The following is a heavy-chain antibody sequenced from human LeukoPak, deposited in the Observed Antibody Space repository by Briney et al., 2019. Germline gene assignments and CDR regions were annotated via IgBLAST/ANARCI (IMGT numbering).Heavy chain of an antibody. V-gene: IGHV1-8*01. D-gene: IGHD3-3*01. CDR1: GYTFTSYD. CDR3: ARRTYYDFWSGYYPMGYYYYMDV. J-gene: IGHJ6*03. Sequence: ASVKVSCKASGYTFTSYDINWVRQATGQGLEWMGWMNLNSGNTGYAQKFQGRVTMTRNTSISTAYMELSSLRSEDTAVYYCARRTYYDFWSGYYPMGYYYYMDVWGKGTTVTVSS. CDR2: MNLNSGNT.